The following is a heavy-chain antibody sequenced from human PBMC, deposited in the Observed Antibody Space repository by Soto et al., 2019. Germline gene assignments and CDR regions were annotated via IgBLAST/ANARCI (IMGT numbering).Heavy chain of an antibody. CDR1: GFTFSSYW. CDR3: ARVKSEEDYGDSCFDY. CDR2: INSDGSST. Sequence: VQLVESGGGLVQPGGSLRLSCAASGFTFSSYWMHWVRQAPGKGLVWVSRINSDGSSTSYADSVKGRFTISRDNAKNTLYLQMNSLRAEDTAVYYCARVKSEEDYGDSCFDYWGQGTLVTVSS. J-gene: IGHJ4*02. D-gene: IGHD4-17*01. V-gene: IGHV3-74*01.